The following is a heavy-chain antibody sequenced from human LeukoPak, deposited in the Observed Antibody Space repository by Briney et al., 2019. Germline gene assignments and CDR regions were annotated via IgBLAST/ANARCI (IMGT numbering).Heavy chain of an antibody. CDR3: ARDQTPFY. CDR1: GFTFSSYE. CDR2: ISSGGSTI. Sequence: GGSLRLSCAASGFTFSSYEMNWVRQAPGKGLEWVSYISSGGSTIYYADSVKGRFTISRDNAKSSMWLQMNSLRDEDTAVYYCARDQTPFYWGQGSLVTVSS. D-gene: IGHD2-15*01. J-gene: IGHJ4*02. V-gene: IGHV3-48*03.